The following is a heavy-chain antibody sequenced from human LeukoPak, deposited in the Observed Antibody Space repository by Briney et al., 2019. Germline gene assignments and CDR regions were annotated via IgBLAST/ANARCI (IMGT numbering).Heavy chain of an antibody. V-gene: IGHV3-23*01. CDR2: ITGSGHNT. CDR1: GFTFSSYS. D-gene: IGHD3-22*01. J-gene: IGHJ4*02. CDR3: AKGSHVSSGYYFDY. Sequence: GGSLRLSCAASGFTFSSYSMNWVRQAPGKGLEWVSSITGSGHNTYYADSVKGRCTISRDNSKNTLYLQMNSLRAEDTALYYCAKGSHVSSGYYFDYWGQGSLVTVSA.